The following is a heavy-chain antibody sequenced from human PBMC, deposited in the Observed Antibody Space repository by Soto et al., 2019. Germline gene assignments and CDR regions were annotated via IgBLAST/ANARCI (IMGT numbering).Heavy chain of an antibody. CDR2: INPNSGVA. V-gene: IGHV1-2*02. CDR3: ARQGSGSEYPQYFYYGMDV. J-gene: IGHJ6*02. CDR1: GYTFTAYY. Sequence: VELVQSGAEVEKPGAAVRISCKTSGYTFTAYYIHWVRQGPGQGLEWMGWINPNSGVANYAQNFQGRVTMTRDTSISTVYMELTKMRSEDTTIYYCARQGSGSEYPQYFYYGMDVWGQGTTAAASS. D-gene: IGHD5-12*01.